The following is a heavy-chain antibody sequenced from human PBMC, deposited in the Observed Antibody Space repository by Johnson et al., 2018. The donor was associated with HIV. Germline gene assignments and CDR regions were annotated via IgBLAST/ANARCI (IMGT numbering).Heavy chain of an antibody. CDR2: IRYDGSNK. CDR3: AKVLLPQDAFDI. D-gene: IGHD2/OR15-2a*01. Sequence: VQLVESGGGVVQPGGSLRLSCAASGFTVSSNYMSWVRQAPGKGLEWVAFIRYDGSNKYYADSVKGRFTISRDNSKNTLYLQMNSLRAEDTALYYCAKVLLPQDAFDIWGQGTMVTVSS. J-gene: IGHJ3*02. CDR1: GFTVSSNY. V-gene: IGHV3-30*02.